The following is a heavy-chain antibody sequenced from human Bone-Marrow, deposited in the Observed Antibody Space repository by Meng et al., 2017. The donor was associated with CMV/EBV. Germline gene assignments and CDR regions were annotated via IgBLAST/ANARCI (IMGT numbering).Heavy chain of an antibody. Sequence: GGSLRLSCAASGFTVSSNYMSWVRQAPGKGLEWVSVIYSGGSTYYADSVKGRFTISRDNSKNTLYLQMNSLRAEDTAVYYCARGWAPLPYYYYGMDVWGQGTTVTVSS. D-gene: IGHD6-13*01. CDR1: GFTVSSNY. V-gene: IGHV3-53*01. J-gene: IGHJ6*02. CDR3: ARGWAPLPYYYYGMDV. CDR2: IYSGGST.